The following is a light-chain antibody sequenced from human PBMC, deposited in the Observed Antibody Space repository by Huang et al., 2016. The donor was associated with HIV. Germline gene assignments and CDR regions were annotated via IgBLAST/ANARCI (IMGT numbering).Light chain of an antibody. Sequence: EIVMTQSPATLAVSPGERATLSCRASQTVGSNLAWYQQKPGQAPRLIIFAASTRATSVPARFSGSGSGTELTLTISSLQSEDFALYFCQQYNNWPTMYPFGQGTKVEIK. V-gene: IGKV3-15*01. CDR2: AAS. CDR3: QQYNNWPTMYP. CDR1: QTVGSN. J-gene: IGKJ2*01.